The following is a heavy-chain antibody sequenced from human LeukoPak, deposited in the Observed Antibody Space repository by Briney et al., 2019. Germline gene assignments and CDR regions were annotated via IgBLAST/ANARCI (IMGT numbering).Heavy chain of an antibody. CDR2: MNPNSGNT. CDR1: GYTFTSYD. Sequence: ASVKVSCKASGYTFTSYDINWVRRATGQGLEWMGWMNPNSGNTGYAQKFQGRVTMTRNTSISTAYMELSSLRSEDTAVYYCARGNPTYYYDSSGHSDYWGQGTLVTVSS. CDR3: ARGNPTYYYDSSGHSDY. D-gene: IGHD3-22*01. J-gene: IGHJ4*02. V-gene: IGHV1-8*01.